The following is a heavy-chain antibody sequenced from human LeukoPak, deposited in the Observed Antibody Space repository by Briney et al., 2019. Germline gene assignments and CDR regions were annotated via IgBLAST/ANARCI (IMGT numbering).Heavy chain of an antibody. CDR2: IYYSGST. J-gene: IGHJ3*02. V-gene: IGHV4-59*01. CDR3: ARDHGNGDAFDI. Sequence: EPSETLFLTCTASGGSISSYYWSWIRQPPGKGLEWIGYIYYSGSTNYNPSLKSRVTISVDTSENQFSLKLSSVTAADTAVYYCARDHGNGDAFDIWGQGTMVTVSS. D-gene: IGHD1-14*01. CDR1: GGSISSYY.